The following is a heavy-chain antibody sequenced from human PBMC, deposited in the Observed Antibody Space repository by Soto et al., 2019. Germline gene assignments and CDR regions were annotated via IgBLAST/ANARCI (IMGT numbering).Heavy chain of an antibody. J-gene: IGHJ6*02. CDR3: ARVPYYYYGMDV. Sequence: ASVKVSCKASGYTFTSYAMHWVRQAPGQRLEWMGWINAGNGNTKYSQKFQGRVTITRDTSASTAYMELSSLRSEDTAVYYCARVPYYYYGMDVWGQGTTVTVAS. CDR1: GYTFTSYA. CDR2: INAGNGNT. V-gene: IGHV1-3*01.